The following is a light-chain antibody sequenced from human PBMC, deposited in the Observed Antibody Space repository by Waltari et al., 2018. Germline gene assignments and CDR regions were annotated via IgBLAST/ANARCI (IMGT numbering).Light chain of an antibody. CDR2: KAS. CDR3: QQYYAYPIT. Sequence: DIQMTQSPSTLSASIGDRVTITCRASQSISDWLAWYQQKPGKAPKRLISKASTLQSGVPSRFSGSGSGTEFTLTISSLQPDDFATYHCQQYYAYPITFGGGTTVEIK. V-gene: IGKV1-5*03. J-gene: IGKJ4*01. CDR1: QSISDW.